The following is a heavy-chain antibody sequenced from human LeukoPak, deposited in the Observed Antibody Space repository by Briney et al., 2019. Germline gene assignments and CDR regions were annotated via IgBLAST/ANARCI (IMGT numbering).Heavy chain of an antibody. J-gene: IGHJ4*02. CDR2: IYSGGST. CDR3: ALGLVTDY. D-gene: IGHD3-9*01. V-gene: IGHV3-66*01. Sequence: GGSLRLSRAASGFTVRSNFMSWVRQAPGKGLEWVSLIYSGGSTYYADSVKSRFTISRDNAKNTLYLQMNSLRVEDTAVYYCALGLVTDYWGQGTLVTVSS. CDR1: GFTVRSNF.